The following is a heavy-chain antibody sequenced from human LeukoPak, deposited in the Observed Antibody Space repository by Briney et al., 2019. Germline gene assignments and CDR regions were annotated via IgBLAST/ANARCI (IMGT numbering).Heavy chain of an antibody. CDR3: ATVFDY. V-gene: IGHV3-21*01. CDR1: GFILSSYT. Sequence: GSLRLSCAASGFILSSYTMNWVRQALGKGLEWVSSISSSGTYINYADSVKGRFTISRDNAKNTSYLQMDSLRAEDSAVYYCATVFDYWGQGTLVTVSS. CDR2: ISSSGTYI. J-gene: IGHJ4*02.